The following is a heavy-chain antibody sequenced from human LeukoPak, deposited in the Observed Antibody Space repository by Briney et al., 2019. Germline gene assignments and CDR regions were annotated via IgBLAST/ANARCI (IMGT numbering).Heavy chain of an antibody. CDR2: IWSDATNQ. V-gene: IGHV3-33*06. CDR1: GFTFSHFG. Sequence: PGTSLRLSCEASGFTFSHFGMHWVRQAPGKGLEWVADIWSDATNQYYADSVKGRFTISRDNFKRTVFLEMNSLRAEDTAVYYCAKDAQRGFDYRNSLEHWGQGSLVIVSS. D-gene: IGHD4-11*01. CDR3: AKDAQRGFDYRNSLEH. J-gene: IGHJ5*02.